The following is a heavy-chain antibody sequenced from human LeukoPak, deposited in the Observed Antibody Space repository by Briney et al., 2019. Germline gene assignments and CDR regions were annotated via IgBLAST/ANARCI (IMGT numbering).Heavy chain of an antibody. CDR1: GISISTYY. CDR3: ARVSDILTGSYDY. CDR2: IYYSGST. V-gene: IGHV4-59*08. Sequence: PSETLSLTCTVSGISISTYYWSWIRQPPGKGLEWIGNIYYSGSTNYNPSLKSRVTISVDTSKNQFSLKLSSVTAADTAVYYCARVSDILTGSYDYWGQGTLVTVSS. D-gene: IGHD3-9*01. J-gene: IGHJ4*02.